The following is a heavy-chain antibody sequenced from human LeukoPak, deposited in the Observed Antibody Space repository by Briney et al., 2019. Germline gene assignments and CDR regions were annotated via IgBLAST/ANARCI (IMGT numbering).Heavy chain of an antibody. CDR3: ARDYRYCSSTSCYPGAFDI. V-gene: IGHV4-30-2*01. Sequence: PSETLSLTCTVSGGSISSGGYYWSWIRQPPGKGLEWIGYIYHSGSTYYNPSLKSRVTISVDRSKNQFSLKLSSVTAADTAVYYCARDYRYCSSTSCYPGAFDIWGQGTMVTVSS. D-gene: IGHD2-2*01. J-gene: IGHJ3*02. CDR2: IYHSGST. CDR1: GGSISSGGYY.